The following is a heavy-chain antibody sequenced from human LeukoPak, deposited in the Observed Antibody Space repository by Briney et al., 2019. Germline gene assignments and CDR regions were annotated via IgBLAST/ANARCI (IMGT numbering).Heavy chain of an antibody. CDR3: AREGAAAGDRNPRLGDKDNWFDP. V-gene: IGHV3-48*04. J-gene: IGHJ5*02. CDR1: GFTFSSYS. Sequence: GGSLRLSCAASGFTFSSYSMNWVRQAPGKGLEWVSYISSSSSTIYYADSVKGRFTISRDNAKNSLYLQMNSLRAEDTAVYYCAREGAAAGDRNPRLGDKDNWFDPWGQGTLVTVSS. D-gene: IGHD6-13*01. CDR2: ISSSSSTI.